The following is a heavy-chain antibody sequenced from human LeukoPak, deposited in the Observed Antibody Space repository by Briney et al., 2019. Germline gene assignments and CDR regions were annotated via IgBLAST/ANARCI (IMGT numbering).Heavy chain of an antibody. Sequence: GGSLRLSCAASGFTFSSYAISWVRQAPGKGLEWVSAISKSGDSTYYADSVKGRFTISRDNAKNTLYLQMDSLRAEDTGVYYCARSNQADDYWGQGTLVTVSS. D-gene: IGHD1-14*01. J-gene: IGHJ4*02. V-gene: IGHV3-23*01. CDR2: ISKSGDST. CDR1: GFTFSSYA. CDR3: ARSNQADDY.